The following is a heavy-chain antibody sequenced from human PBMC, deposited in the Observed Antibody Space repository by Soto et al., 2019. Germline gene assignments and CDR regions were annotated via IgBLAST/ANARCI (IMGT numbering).Heavy chain of an antibody. CDR3: ARVPVVVPAATRNWFDP. D-gene: IGHD2-2*01. Sequence: PGGSLRLSCAASGFTFSSYWMSWVRQAPGKGLEWVANIKQDGSEKYYVDSVKGRFTISRDNAKNSLYLQMNSLRAEDTAVYYCARVPVVVPAATRNWFDPGGQGTLVTVSS. V-gene: IGHV3-7*01. CDR2: IKQDGSEK. CDR1: GFTFSSYW. J-gene: IGHJ5*02.